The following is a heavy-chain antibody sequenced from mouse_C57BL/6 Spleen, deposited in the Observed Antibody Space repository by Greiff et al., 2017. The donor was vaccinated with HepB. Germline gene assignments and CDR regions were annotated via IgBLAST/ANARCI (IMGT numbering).Heavy chain of an antibody. CDR3: ARSVTTYYFDY. CDR1: GYTFTSYW. D-gene: IGHD2-1*01. Sequence: VQLQQSGAELVMPGASVKLSCKASGYTFTSYWMHWVKQRPGQGLEWIGEIDPSDSYTNYNQKFKGKSTLTVDKSSSTAYMQLSSLTSEDSAVYYCARSVTTYYFDYWGQGTTLTVSS. CDR2: IDPSDSYT. V-gene: IGHV1-69*01. J-gene: IGHJ2*01.